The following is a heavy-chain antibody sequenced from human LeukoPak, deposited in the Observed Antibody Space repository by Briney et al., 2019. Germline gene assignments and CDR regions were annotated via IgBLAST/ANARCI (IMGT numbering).Heavy chain of an antibody. CDR2: ISWNTYSI. CDR3: AKGEGIAVSGTVDY. CDR1: GFTFDDYA. Sequence: ALRLSCAASGFTFDDYAMHWVRQAPGKGLEWVSGISWNTYSIGYADSVKGRFTISRDNAKKSLYLQMHSVRAEDMALYYCAKGEGIAVSGTVDYWGQGTLVTVSS. V-gene: IGHV3-9*03. D-gene: IGHD6-19*01. J-gene: IGHJ4*02.